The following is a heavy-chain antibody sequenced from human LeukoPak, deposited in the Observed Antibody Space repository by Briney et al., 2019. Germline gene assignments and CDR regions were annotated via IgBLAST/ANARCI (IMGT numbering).Heavy chain of an antibody. D-gene: IGHD3-3*01. CDR3: AKTLYDFWSGQGAIDI. CDR1: GFTFSSYA. J-gene: IGHJ3*02. Sequence: QPGGSLRLSCAASGFTFSSYAMSWVRQAPGKGLEWVSAISGSGGSTYYADSVKGRFTISRDNSKNTLYLQMNSLRAEDTAVYYCAKTLYDFWSGQGAIDIWGQGTMVTVSS. V-gene: IGHV3-23*01. CDR2: ISGSGGST.